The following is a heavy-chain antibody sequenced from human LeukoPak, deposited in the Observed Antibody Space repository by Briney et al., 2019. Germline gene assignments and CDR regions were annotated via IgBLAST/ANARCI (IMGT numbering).Heavy chain of an antibody. CDR3: AREMITMVRGVMTDYFDY. Sequence: SETLSLTCTVFGGSISSYYWSWIRQPPGKGLEWIGYIYYSGSTNYNPSLKSRVTISVDTSKNQFSLKLSSVTAADTAVYYCAREMITMVRGVMTDYFDYWGQGTLVTVSS. J-gene: IGHJ4*02. D-gene: IGHD3-10*01. V-gene: IGHV4-59*01. CDR2: IYYSGST. CDR1: GGSISSYY.